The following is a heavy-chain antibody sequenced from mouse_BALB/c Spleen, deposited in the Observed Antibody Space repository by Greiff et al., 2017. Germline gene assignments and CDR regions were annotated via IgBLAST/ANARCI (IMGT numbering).Heavy chain of an antibody. CDR3: ARGGIYYGNYLWYFDY. J-gene: IGHJ2*01. CDR1: GYAFTNYL. CDR2: INPGSGGT. D-gene: IGHD2-1*01. Sequence: VQLQESGAELVRPGTSVKVSCKASGYAFTNYLIEWVKQRPGQGLEWIGVINPGSGGTNYNEKFKGKATLTADKSSSTAYMQLSSLTSDDSAVYFCARGGIYYGNYLWYFDYWGQGTTLTVSS. V-gene: IGHV1-54*01.